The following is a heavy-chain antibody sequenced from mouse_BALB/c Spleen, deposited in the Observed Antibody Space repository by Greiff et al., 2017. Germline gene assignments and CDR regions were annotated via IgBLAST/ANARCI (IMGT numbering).Heavy chain of an antibody. CDR2: IDPANGNT. CDR1: GFNIKETY. D-gene: IGHD1-1*01. J-gene: IGHJ3*01. Sequence: VQLQQSGAELVKPGASVKLSCTASGFNIKETYMHWVKQRPEQGLEWIGRIDPANGNTKYDPKFQGKATITADTSSNTAYLQLSSLTSEDTAVYYCSPYYYGSSPAWFAYWGQGTLVTVSA. CDR3: SPYYYGSSPAWFAY. V-gene: IGHV14-3*02.